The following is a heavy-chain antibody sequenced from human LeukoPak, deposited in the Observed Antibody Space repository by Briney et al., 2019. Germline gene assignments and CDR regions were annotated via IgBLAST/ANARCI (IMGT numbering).Heavy chain of an antibody. CDR3: AKDTNRYSSGWYDY. Sequence: GGSLRLSCAASGFTFSSYGMHWVRQAPGKGLEWVAVISYDGSNKYYADSVKGRSTISRDNSKNTLYLQMNSLRAEDTAVYYCAKDTNRYSSGWYDYWGQGTLVTVSS. J-gene: IGHJ4*02. CDR2: ISYDGSNK. CDR1: GFTFSSYG. D-gene: IGHD6-19*01. V-gene: IGHV3-30*18.